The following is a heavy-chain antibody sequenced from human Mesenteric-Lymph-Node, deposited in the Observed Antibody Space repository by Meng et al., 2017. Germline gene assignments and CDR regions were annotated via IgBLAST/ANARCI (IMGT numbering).Heavy chain of an antibody. Sequence: ASVKVSCKTTGYTFTSYGIGWLRQAPGQGLEWMGWISTHNGDTNYGQKVQGRVTMTTDTSTSTAYMELRNLRADDTAVYYCARLDGNTLVGGVIYAPSGWFDPWGQGTLVTVS. CDR3: ARLDGNTLVGGVIYAPSGWFDP. D-gene: IGHD3-10*01. CDR1: GYTFTSYG. J-gene: IGHJ5*02. CDR2: ISTHNGDT. V-gene: IGHV1-18*01.